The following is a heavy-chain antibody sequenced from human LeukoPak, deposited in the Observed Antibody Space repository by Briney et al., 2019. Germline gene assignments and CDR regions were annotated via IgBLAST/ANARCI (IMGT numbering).Heavy chain of an antibody. J-gene: IGHJ4*02. Sequence: GRSLRLSCAASGFTFSGYGMHWVRQAPGKGLEWVAVISYDGSNKYYADSVKGRFTITRDNSKNTLYLQMNSLRAEDTAVYYCANGGWELIFDHWGQGTLVTVSS. V-gene: IGHV3-30*18. CDR2: ISYDGSNK. CDR3: ANGGWELIFDH. CDR1: GFTFSGYG. D-gene: IGHD1-26*01.